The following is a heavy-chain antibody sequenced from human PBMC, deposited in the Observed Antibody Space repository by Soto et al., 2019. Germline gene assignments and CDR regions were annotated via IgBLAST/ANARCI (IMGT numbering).Heavy chain of an antibody. CDR3: ASREGVSGYYRIWGAFDL. D-gene: IGHD3-22*01. CDR2: IIPIFGTA. V-gene: IGHV1-69*01. Sequence: QVQLVQSGAEVKKPGSSVKVSCKASGGTFSSYAISWVRQAPGQGLEWMGGIIPIFGTANYAQKFQGRVTIPADESTSTAYMELSSLRSEDTAVYYCASREGVSGYYRIWGAFDLWGQGTMVTVSS. CDR1: GGTFSSYA. J-gene: IGHJ3*01.